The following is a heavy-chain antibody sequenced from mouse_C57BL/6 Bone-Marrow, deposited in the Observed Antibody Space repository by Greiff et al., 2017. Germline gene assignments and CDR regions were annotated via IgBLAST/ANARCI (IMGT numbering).Heavy chain of an antibody. Sequence: VQLKESGPVLVKPGASVKMSCKASGYTFTDYYMNWVKQSHGKSLEWIGVINPYNGGTSYNQKFKGKATLTVDKSSSTAYMELNSLTSEDSAVYYCARNGSPWFAYWGQGTLVTVSA. D-gene: IGHD1-1*01. CDR1: GYTFTDYY. CDR2: INPYNGGT. J-gene: IGHJ3*01. V-gene: IGHV1-19*01. CDR3: ARNGSPWFAY.